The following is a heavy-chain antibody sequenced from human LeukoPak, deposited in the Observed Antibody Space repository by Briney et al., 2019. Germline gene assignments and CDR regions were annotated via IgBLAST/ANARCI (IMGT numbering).Heavy chain of an antibody. CDR2: ISGSGGST. J-gene: IGHJ4*02. CDR3: TTDLDYYDSSGYYSQSDFDY. CDR1: GFTFSSYA. V-gene: IGHV3-23*01. Sequence: GGSLRLSCAASGFTFSSYAMSWVRQAPGKGLEWVSAISGSGGSTYYADSVKGRFTISRDNSKNTLYLQMNSLKTEDTAVYYCTTDLDYYDSSGYYSQSDFDYWGQGTLVTVSS. D-gene: IGHD3-22*01.